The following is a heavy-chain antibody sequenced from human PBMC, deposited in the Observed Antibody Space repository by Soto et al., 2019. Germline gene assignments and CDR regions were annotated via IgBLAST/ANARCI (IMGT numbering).Heavy chain of an antibody. J-gene: IGHJ4*02. V-gene: IGHV3-30*18. CDR3: AKDEGNIVVVVAATPVPDY. CDR2: ISYDGSNK. Sequence: QVQLVESGGGVVQPGRSLRLSCAASGFTFSSYGMHWVRQAPGKGLEWVAVISYDGSNKYYADYVKGRFTISRDNSKNTLYLQMNSLRAEDTAVYYCAKDEGNIVVVVAATPVPDYWGQGTLVTVSS. CDR1: GFTFSSYG. D-gene: IGHD2-15*01.